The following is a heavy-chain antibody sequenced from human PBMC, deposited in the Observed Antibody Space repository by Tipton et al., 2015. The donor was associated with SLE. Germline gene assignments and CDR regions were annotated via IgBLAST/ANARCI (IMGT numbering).Heavy chain of an antibody. D-gene: IGHD3-3*01. V-gene: IGHV1-2*06. CDR3: ARDDKPLEWSPGDY. Sequence: QSGAEVKKPGSSVKVSCKASGGTFSSYAISWVRQAPGQGLEWMGRINPNSGGTNYAQKFQGRVTMTRDTSISTAYMELSRLRSDDTAVYYCARDDKPLEWSPGDYWGQGTLVTVSS. CDR2: INPNSGGT. CDR1: GGTFSSYA. J-gene: IGHJ4*02.